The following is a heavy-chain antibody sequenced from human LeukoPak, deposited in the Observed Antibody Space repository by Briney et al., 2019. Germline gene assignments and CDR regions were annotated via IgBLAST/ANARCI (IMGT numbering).Heavy chain of an antibody. CDR1: GYTFTGNY. Sequence: ASVKVSCKTSGYTFTGNYMHWVRQAPGQWLEWMGWINPNTGGTNYAQNFQGRVTMTSDTSISTAYMELSSLRSDDTAMYYCARAPMIVVVFPPRLDFWGQGTLVTVSS. CDR2: INPNTGGT. CDR3: ARAPMIVVVFPPRLDF. J-gene: IGHJ4*02. D-gene: IGHD3-22*01. V-gene: IGHV1-2*02.